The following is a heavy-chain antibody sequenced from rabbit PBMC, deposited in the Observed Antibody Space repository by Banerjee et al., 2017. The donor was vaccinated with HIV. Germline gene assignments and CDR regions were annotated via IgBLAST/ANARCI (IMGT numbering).Heavy chain of an antibody. CDR1: GFDFSSNA. J-gene: IGHJ4*01. V-gene: IGHV1S47*01. CDR3: ARDPGYVGDGWYLDL. D-gene: IGHD7-1*01. Sequence: QEQLVESGGGLVQPEGSLTLTCKASGFDFSSNAMCWVRQAPGKRPEWIACIYDGDGSTYYASWAKGRFTISRASSTTVTLQMTSLTAADSATYFCARDPGYVGDGWYLDLWGQGTLVTVS. CDR2: IYDGDGST.